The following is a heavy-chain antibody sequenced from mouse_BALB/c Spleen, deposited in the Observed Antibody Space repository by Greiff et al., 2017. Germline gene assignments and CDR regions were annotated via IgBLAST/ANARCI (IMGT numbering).Heavy chain of an antibody. J-gene: IGHJ3*01. CDR1: GFTFSSYA. CDR2: ISSGGST. D-gene: IGHD2-1*01. CDR3: ARGGGNYAWFAY. V-gene: IGHV5-6-5*01. Sequence: EVQVVESGGGLVKPGGSLKLSCAASGFTFSSYAMSWVRQTPEKRLEWVASISSGGSTYYPDSVKGRFTISRDNARNILYLQMSSLRSEDTAMYYCARGGGNYAWFAYWGQGTLVTVSA.